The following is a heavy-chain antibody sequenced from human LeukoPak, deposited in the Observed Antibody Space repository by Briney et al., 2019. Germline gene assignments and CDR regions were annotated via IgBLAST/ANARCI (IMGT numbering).Heavy chain of an antibody. J-gene: IGHJ6*03. CDR3: ASVGVNHDDYYYMDV. Sequence: SETLSLTCAVYGGSFSGYYWSWIRQPPGKGLEWIGEINHSGSTNYNPSLKSRVTISVDTSKNQFSLKLSSVTAADTAVYYCASVGVNHDDYYYMDVWGKGTTVTVSS. CDR2: INHSGST. D-gene: IGHD3-10*01. CDR1: GGSFSGYY. V-gene: IGHV4-34*01.